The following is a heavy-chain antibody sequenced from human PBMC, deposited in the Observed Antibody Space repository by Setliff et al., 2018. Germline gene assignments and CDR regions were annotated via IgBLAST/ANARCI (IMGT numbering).Heavy chain of an antibody. CDR3: ARTGTYRYFDY. CDR2: IHYRGTT. D-gene: IGHD1-1*01. J-gene: IGHJ4*02. V-gene: IGHV4-39*01. Sequence: SETLSLTCTVSGASISSGTYYWAWIRQPPGKGLEWIGRIHYRGTTYSNAALASRLTISVDTAKNQFSLKLTSVTAADTAVYYCARTGTYRYFDYWGQGTPVTVSS. CDR1: GASISSGTYY.